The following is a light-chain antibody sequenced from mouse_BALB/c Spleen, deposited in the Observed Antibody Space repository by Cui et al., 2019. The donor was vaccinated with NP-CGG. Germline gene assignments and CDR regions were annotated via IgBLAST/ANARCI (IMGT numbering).Light chain of an antibody. V-gene: IGLV1*01. J-gene: IGLJ1*01. Sequence: VLSQESALTTSPGETVTLTCRSSTGAVTTSNYANWVQEKPDHLFTGLIGGTNNRTPGVPARFSGSLIGDKAALTITGAQTEDEAIYFCALWYSNHWVFGGGTKLTVL. CDR2: GTN. CDR3: ALWYSNHWV. CDR1: TGAVTTSNY.